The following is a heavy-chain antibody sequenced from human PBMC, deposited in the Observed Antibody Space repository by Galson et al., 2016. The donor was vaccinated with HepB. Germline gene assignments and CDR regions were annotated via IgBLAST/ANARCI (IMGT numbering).Heavy chain of an antibody. CDR3: AKDVQKLQWPFYFDS. Sequence: SLRLSCAASGFSFSSYAMSWVRQAPGKGLEWLSAVSGSGVRTYYADSVKGRFSISRDNSKNTLYLQINGLRAEDAAVYYCAKDVQKLQWPFYFDSWGQGTLVTVSS. J-gene: IGHJ4*02. CDR2: VSGSGVRT. D-gene: IGHD4-11*01. CDR1: GFSFSSYA. V-gene: IGHV3-23*01.